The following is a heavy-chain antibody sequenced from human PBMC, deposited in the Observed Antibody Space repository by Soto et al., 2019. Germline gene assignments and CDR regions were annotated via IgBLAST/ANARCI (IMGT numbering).Heavy chain of an antibody. CDR2: INPNNGGR. CDR3: ARVGDILFWIRN. D-gene: IGHD3-10*01. Sequence: GASVKVSCKASGYTFTASYIHWVRQAPGQGLEWMGWINPNNGGRNYAQEFQGRVTMTRDTSISTAYMELTRLRSDDTAVYYCARVGDILFWIRNWGQGTLVTVSS. J-gene: IGHJ4*02. CDR1: GYTFTASY. V-gene: IGHV1-2*02.